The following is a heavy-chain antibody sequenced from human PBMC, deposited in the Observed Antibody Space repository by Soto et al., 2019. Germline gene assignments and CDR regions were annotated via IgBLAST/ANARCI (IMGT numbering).Heavy chain of an antibody. D-gene: IGHD3-10*01. CDR2: IYYSGST. V-gene: IGHV4-31*03. CDR3: ARDRAPFGEPFDY. J-gene: IGHJ4*02. CDR1: GGSISSGGYY. Sequence: QVQLQESGPGLVKPSQTLSLTCTVSGGSISSGGYYWSWIRQHPGKGLEWIGYIYYSGSTYYNPSLKSRGTMSVDTSKNQFSLKLSAVTAADTAVYYCARDRAPFGEPFDYWGQGTLVTVSS.